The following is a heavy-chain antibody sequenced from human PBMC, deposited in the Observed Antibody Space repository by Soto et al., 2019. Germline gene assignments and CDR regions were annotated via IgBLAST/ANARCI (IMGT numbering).Heavy chain of an antibody. CDR1: GGSIISDDW. CDR2: MYQYQFESS. J-gene: IGHJ1*01. D-gene: IGHD1-26*01. Sequence: AETLSLTCTVSGGSIISDDWWTWVRQSPGKGLEWIGEMYQYQFESSNYNPSLKGRASISLDKSKNQFSLKLHSVTAADTAIYYCARQSTGALGWSCGGKGSLVIVSA. CDR3: ARQSTGALGWSC. V-gene: IGHV4-4*02.